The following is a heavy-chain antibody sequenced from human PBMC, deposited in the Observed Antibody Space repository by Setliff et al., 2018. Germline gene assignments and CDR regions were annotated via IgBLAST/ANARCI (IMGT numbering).Heavy chain of an antibody. V-gene: IGHV4-39*07. Sequence: SETLSLTCTVSGGSISSSSYYWGWIRQPPGKGLEWIGSIYYSGSTYYNPSLRSRVTISVDRSKNQFSLKLSSVIAADTAVHYCARDLYSSSSGGFYYYYYMDVWGKGTTVTVSS. D-gene: IGHD6-6*01. CDR1: GGSISSSSYY. CDR3: ARDLYSSSSGGFYYYYYMDV. CDR2: IYYSGST. J-gene: IGHJ6*03.